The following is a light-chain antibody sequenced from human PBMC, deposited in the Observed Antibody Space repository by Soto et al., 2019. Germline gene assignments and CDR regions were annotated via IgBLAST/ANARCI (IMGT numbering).Light chain of an antibody. J-gene: IGKJ1*01. CDR1: QSVRSN. CDR3: QQYGDWPPWT. Sequence: VITKSPSTLSVSPGERATLTCRASQSVRSNLAWYQQRPGQPPRLLIYGASTRATGIPARFSGGGSGTEFTLTITSLQSEDFAVYYCQQYGDWPPWTFGQGTKVDIK. CDR2: GAS. V-gene: IGKV3-15*01.